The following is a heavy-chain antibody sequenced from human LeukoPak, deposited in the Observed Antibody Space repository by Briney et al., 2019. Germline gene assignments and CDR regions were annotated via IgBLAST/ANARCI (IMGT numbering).Heavy chain of an antibody. Sequence: PGGSLRLSCAASGFTFSSYEMKCVRQAPGKGLEWVSYISSSGSTIYYADSVKGRFTISRDNAKNSLYLQMNSLRAEDTAVYYCARGYSSGWYHEFFDYWGQGTLVTVSS. CDR2: ISSSGSTI. J-gene: IGHJ4*02. CDR3: ARGYSSGWYHEFFDY. D-gene: IGHD6-19*01. V-gene: IGHV3-48*03. CDR1: GFTFSSYE.